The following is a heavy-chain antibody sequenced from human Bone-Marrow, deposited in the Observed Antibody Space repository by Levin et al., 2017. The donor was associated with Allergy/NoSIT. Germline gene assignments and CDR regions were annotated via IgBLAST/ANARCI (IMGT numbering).Heavy chain of an antibody. D-gene: IGHD1-1*01. CDR2: IDPTHSDT. CDR3: ARSSMHNWNDAGYYYYMDV. CDR1: GDRFTTYW. V-gene: IGHV5-10-1*01. Sequence: GASVKVSCQGSGDRFTTYWITWVRQMPGKGLEWMGSIDPTHSDTNYSPSFQGHVTISVDRSINTAYLQWSSLKASDTAMYYCARSSMHNWNDAGYYYYMDVWGKGTTVTVSS. J-gene: IGHJ6*03.